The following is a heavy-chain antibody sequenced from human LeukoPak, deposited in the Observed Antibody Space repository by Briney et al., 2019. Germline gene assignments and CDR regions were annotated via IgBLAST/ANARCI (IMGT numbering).Heavy chain of an antibody. J-gene: IGHJ4*02. CDR1: GYTFTSYD. V-gene: IGHV1-8*01. CDR3: AKNYDFLTGYAS. CDR2: VNPNSGVT. D-gene: IGHD3-9*01. Sequence: ASVKVSCKASGYTFTSYDINWVRQATGQGLEWMGWVNPNSGVTRYAQKFQGRVTMTRNTSISTAYMELSSLRSEDTAVYYCAKNYDFLTGYASWGQGTLVTVSS.